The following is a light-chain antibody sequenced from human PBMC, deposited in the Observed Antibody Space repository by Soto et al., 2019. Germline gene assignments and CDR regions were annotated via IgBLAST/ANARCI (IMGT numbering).Light chain of an antibody. CDR1: HSFISGY. V-gene: IGKV3-20*01. J-gene: IGKJ1*01. CDR2: GAF. Sequence: EIVMTHSPVTLSGYTFSRATLSCMSSHSFISGYLAWYQQKPGQAPRLLIYGAFSRATGVPDRFGGSGSGTDFTLTISRLEPEDFAVYYCQQCGGWPWTFGQGTKVDI. CDR3: QQCGGWPWT.